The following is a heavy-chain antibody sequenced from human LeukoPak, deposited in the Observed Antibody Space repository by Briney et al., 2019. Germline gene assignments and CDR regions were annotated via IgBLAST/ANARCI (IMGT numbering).Heavy chain of an antibody. CDR2: INHSGST. V-gene: IGHV4-34*01. CDR1: GVSFSGYY. D-gene: IGHD6-19*01. CDR3: ARRKWLRNGFDY. J-gene: IGHJ4*02. Sequence: PSETLSLTCAVYGVSFSGYYWSWIRQPPGKGLEWIGEINHSGSTNYNPSLKSRVTISVDTSKNQFSLKLSSVTAADTAVYYCARRKWLRNGFDYWGQGTLVTVSS.